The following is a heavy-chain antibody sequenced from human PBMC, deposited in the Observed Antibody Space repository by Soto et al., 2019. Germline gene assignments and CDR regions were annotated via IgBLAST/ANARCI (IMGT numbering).Heavy chain of an antibody. CDR2: ISGSGGST. V-gene: IGHV3-23*01. J-gene: IGHJ6*02. CDR3: AKSPYYYYYGMDV. CDR1: GFTFSSYA. Sequence: GGSLRLSCAASGFTFSSYAMSWVRQAPGKGLEWVSAISGSGGSTYYADSVKGRFTISRDNSKNTLYLQMNSLRAQDTAVYYCAKSPYYYYYGMDVWGQGTTVTVSS.